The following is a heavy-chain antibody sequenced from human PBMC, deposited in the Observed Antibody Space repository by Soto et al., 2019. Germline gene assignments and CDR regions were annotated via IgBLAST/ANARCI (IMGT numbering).Heavy chain of an antibody. V-gene: IGHV3-11*06. CDR3: VRSGDNYNLLDY. D-gene: IGHD1-1*01. CDR2: SSNSGSFT. CDR1: GFTFSDHY. Sequence: GGSLRLSCAASGFTFSDHYMSWIRQAPGKGLEWVGYSSNSGSFTRYADSVKGRFSISRDNAKNSLYLQINSLRGDDTAIYYCVRSGDNYNLLDYWGQGTPVTVSS. J-gene: IGHJ4*02.